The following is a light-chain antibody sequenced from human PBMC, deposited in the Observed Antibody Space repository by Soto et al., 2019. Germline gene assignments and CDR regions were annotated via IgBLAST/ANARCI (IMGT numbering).Light chain of an antibody. Sequence: QSVLTQPASVSGSPGQSITISCTGTSSDIGGYNYVSWYQQHPGKAPNLMIYDVTNRPSGVSNRFAGSKSGNTAALTISGLQAEDEADYYCSSYTGSSTLVFGGGTKLTVL. CDR3: SSYTGSSTLV. J-gene: IGLJ3*02. CDR1: SSDIGGYNY. CDR2: DVT. V-gene: IGLV2-14*03.